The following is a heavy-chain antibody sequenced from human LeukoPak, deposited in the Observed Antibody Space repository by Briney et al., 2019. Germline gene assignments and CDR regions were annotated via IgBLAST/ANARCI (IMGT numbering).Heavy chain of an antibody. CDR2: INHSGST. CDR3: AKVEQTRDYYYYYMDV. CDR1: GGSFSGYY. V-gene: IGHV4-34*01. D-gene: IGHD5-24*01. Sequence: SSETLSLTCAVYGGSFSGYYWSWIRQSPGKGLEWIGEINHSGSTNYNPSLKSRVTISVDTSKNQFSLKLRSMTAADTAVYYCAKVEQTRDYYYYYMDVWGKGTTVTVSS. J-gene: IGHJ6*03.